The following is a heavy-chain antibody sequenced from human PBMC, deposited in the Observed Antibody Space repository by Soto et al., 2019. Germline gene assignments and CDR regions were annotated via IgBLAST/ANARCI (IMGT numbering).Heavy chain of an antibody. Sequence: QVQLQESGPGLVKPSETLSLTCTLSGDPITSGGFYWTWIRQHPAKGLEWIGYIYYSGVTYYNPSLKSRATISVDTSKKQFSLNLSSVSAADTAMYYCARDLRGRRSGRFDPWGQGTLVTVSS. CDR1: GDPITSGGFY. CDR2: IYYSGVT. V-gene: IGHV4-31*03. D-gene: IGHD3-10*01. J-gene: IGHJ5*02. CDR3: ARDLRGRRSGRFDP.